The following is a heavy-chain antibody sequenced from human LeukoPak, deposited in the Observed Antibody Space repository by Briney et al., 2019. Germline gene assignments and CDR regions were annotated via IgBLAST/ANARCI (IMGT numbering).Heavy chain of an antibody. CDR1: GGSTSSSSYY. V-gene: IGHV4-39*07. D-gene: IGHD3-10*01. Sequence: SETLSLTCTVSGGSTSSSSYYWGWIRQPPGKGLEWIGSIYYSGSTYYNPSLKSRVTISVDTSKNQFSLKLTSVTAADTAVYYCARERYTDYYGSGSYYNPFDYWGQGTLVTVSS. CDR2: IYYSGST. J-gene: IGHJ4*02. CDR3: ARERYTDYYGSGSYYNPFDY.